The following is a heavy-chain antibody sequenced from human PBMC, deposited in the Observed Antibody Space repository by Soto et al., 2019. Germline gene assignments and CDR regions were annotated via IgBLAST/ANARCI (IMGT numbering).Heavy chain of an antibody. CDR1: GGTFSSYA. CDR3: ARGHDLGSGYGMDV. CDR2: ISAYNGNT. V-gene: IGHV1-18*01. D-gene: IGHD3-3*01. J-gene: IGHJ6*02. Sequence: ASVKVSCKASGGTFSSYAISWVRQAPGQGLEWMGWISAYNGNTNYAQKLQGRVTMTTDTSTSTAYMELRSLRSDDTAVYYCARGHDLGSGYGMDVWGQGTTVTVSS.